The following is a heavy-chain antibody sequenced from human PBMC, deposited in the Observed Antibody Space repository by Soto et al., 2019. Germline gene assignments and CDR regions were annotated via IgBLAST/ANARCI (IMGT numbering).Heavy chain of an antibody. CDR3: AHPRGFGVFDAYDI. D-gene: IGHD3-10*01. Sequence: PGGSLRLSCAASGFTFSTYAMSWVRQAPGKGLEWVSAISASGDITYYADSVKGRFTISRDNPMNALHLQMNSLRVEDTAVYYFAHPRGFGVFDAYDIWGQGTMVTVS. CDR2: ISASGDIT. J-gene: IGHJ3*02. V-gene: IGHV3-23*01. CDR1: GFTFSTYA.